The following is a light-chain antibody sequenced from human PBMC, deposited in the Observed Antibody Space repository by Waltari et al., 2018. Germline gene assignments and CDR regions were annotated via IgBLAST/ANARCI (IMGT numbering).Light chain of an antibody. J-gene: IGKJ4*01. CDR1: QSVSSY. V-gene: IGKV3-11*01. CDR2: DAS. CDR3: QQRSNWPPT. Sequence: ETVLTQSPATLSLSPGARATLPCRASQSVSSYLAWYQQKPGQAPRLLIYDASNRATGIPARFSGSGSGTDFTLTISSLEPEDFAVYYCQQRSNWPPTFGGGTKVEIK.